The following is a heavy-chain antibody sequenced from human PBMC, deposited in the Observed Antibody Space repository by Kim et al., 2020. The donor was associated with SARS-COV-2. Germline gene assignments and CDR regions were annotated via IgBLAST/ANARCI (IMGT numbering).Heavy chain of an antibody. CDR3: ARGSLSSDFHYGLAV. D-gene: IGHD3-3*01. J-gene: IGHJ6*02. Sequence: ADSVRGRFHISRDNSKNSLWLQMNSLRAEDTATYYCARGSLSSDFHYGLAVWGQGTTVTVSS. V-gene: IGHV3-23*01.